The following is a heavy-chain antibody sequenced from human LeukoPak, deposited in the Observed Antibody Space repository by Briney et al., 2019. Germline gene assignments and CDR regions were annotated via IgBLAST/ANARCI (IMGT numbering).Heavy chain of an antibody. D-gene: IGHD1-26*01. V-gene: IGHV4-61*02. J-gene: IGHJ2*01. Sequence: SGTLSLTCTVSGGSIGSGSYYWSWIRQPAGKGLEWIGRIYTGGSTNYNPSLKSRVTISVDTSKNQFSLKLSSVTAADTAVYYCARGVGAGGFDLWGRGTLVTVSS. CDR3: ARGVGAGGFDL. CDR2: IYTGGST. CDR1: GGSIGSGSYY.